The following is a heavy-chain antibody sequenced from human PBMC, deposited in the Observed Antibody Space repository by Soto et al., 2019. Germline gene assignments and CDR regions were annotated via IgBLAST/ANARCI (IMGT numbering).Heavy chain of an antibody. D-gene: IGHD2-21*01. V-gene: IGHV1-69*08. CDR1: GDTFSSYA. Sequence: QVQLVQSGAELKKTGSSVKVSCRASGDTFSSYAVNWVRQAPGRGLEWMGRIITVLGTTDYAQNFKGRVTITAEKSTRTXYXXLSSLRSEDTAVYYCARRRYCGYDCYHKHYYGMDVWGQGTTVTVAS. CDR3: ARRRYCGYDCYHKHYYGMDV. CDR2: IITVLGTT. J-gene: IGHJ6*02.